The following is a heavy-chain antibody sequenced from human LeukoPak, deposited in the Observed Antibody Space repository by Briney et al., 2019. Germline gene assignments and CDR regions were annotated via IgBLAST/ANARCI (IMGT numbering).Heavy chain of an antibody. J-gene: IGHJ3*02. Sequence: GGSLRLSCAASGFTFSSYAMSWVRQAPGKGLEWVSVIYSGGSTYYADSVKGRFTISRDNSKNTLYLQMNSLRAEDTAVYYCARRYCGGDCSGDAFDIWGQGTMVTVSS. V-gene: IGHV3-53*01. CDR2: IYSGGST. D-gene: IGHD2-21*02. CDR3: ARRYCGGDCSGDAFDI. CDR1: GFTFSSYA.